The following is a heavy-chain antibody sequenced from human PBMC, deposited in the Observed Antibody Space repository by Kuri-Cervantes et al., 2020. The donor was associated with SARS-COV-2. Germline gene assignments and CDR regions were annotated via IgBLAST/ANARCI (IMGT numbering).Heavy chain of an antibody. CDR3: ARVDRTGGNAFVDY. D-gene: IGHD4-23*01. CDR2: IYSGGST. Sequence: GGSLRLSCAASGFTVRSNYMSWVRQAPGKGLEWVSVIYSGGSTYYADSVKGRFTISRDNSKNTLYLQMNSLRAEDTAVYYCARVDRTGGNAFVDYWGQGTLVTVSS. V-gene: IGHV3-53*01. CDR1: GFTVRSNY. J-gene: IGHJ4*02.